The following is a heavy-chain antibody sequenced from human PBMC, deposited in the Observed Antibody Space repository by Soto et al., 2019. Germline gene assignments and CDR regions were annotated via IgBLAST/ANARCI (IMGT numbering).Heavy chain of an antibody. Sequence: ASVKVSCKASGYTFTSYDINWVRQATGQGLEWMGWMNPNSGNTGYAQRFQGRVTMTRNTSISTAYMELSSLRSEDTAVYYCARGNVLRYFDWLPTTYGMEVWGQGTTVTVSS. CDR2: MNPNSGNT. CDR3: ARGNVLRYFDWLPTTYGMEV. J-gene: IGHJ6*02. CDR1: GYTFTSYD. D-gene: IGHD3-9*01. V-gene: IGHV1-8*01.